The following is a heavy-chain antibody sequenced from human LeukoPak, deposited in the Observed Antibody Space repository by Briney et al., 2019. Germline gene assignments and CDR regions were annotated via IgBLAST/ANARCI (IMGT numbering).Heavy chain of an antibody. CDR2: ISAYNSNT. J-gene: IGHJ4*02. D-gene: IGHD4-17*01. V-gene: IGHV1-18*01. CDR1: GYTFTNFG. CDR3: ARDRDYGDYNTQDLFVY. Sequence: GASVKVSCKASGYTFTNFGISWVRRAPGQGLEWMGWISAYNSNTNYAQRLQGRVTMTTDTSTSTAYMELRSLRSDDTAVYYCARDRDYGDYNTQDLFVYWGQGTLVTVSS.